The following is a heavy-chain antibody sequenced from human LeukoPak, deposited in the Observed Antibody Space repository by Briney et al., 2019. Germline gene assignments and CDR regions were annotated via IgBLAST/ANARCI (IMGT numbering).Heavy chain of an antibody. D-gene: IGHD2-2*01. CDR1: GGSFSGYF. Sequence: SETLSLTCAVYGGSFSGYFWSWIRQHPGKGLEWIGYIYYSGSTYYNPSLKSRVTISVDTSKNQFSLKLSSVTAADTAVYYCATRPVFCSSTSCDGFDPWGQGTLVTVSS. CDR3: ATRPVFCSSTSCDGFDP. CDR2: IYYSGST. J-gene: IGHJ5*02. V-gene: IGHV4-31*11.